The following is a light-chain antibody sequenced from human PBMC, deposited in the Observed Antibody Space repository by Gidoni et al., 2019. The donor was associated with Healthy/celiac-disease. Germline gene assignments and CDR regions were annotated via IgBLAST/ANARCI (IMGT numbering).Light chain of an antibody. Sequence: EIVVTQSPATLSLSPGERATLSCRAGQSVSSYLAWYQQKPGQAPRLLIYDASNRATGIPARFSGSGSGTDFTLTISSLEPEDVAVYYCQQRSNWPPSFGQXTKLEIK. CDR1: QSVSSY. J-gene: IGKJ2*03. CDR2: DAS. CDR3: QQRSNWPPS. V-gene: IGKV3-11*01.